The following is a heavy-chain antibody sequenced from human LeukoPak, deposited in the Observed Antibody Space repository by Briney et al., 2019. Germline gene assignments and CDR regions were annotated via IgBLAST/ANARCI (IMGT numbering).Heavy chain of an antibody. Sequence: ASVKVSCKASGYTFTSYGISWVRQAPGQGLEWMGWISACNGNTNYAQKLQGRVTMTTDTSTSTAYMELRSLRSDDTAVYYCAKDVLCTNGVCYPTFDYWGQGTLVTVSS. CDR1: GYTFTSYG. CDR3: AKDVLCTNGVCYPTFDY. CDR2: ISACNGNT. V-gene: IGHV1-18*01. J-gene: IGHJ4*02. D-gene: IGHD2-8*01.